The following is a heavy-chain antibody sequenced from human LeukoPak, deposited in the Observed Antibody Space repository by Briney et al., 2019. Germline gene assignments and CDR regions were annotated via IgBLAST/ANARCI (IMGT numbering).Heavy chain of an antibody. Sequence: PGGSLRLSCAASGFTFSNAWMSWVRQAPGKGLEWVGRIKNKTDGGTTDYAAPVKGRFTISRDESKNTLYLQMNSLKTEDTAVYYCTTSHYGDYLDPWGQGTLVTVSS. CDR2: IKNKTDGGTT. J-gene: IGHJ5*02. V-gene: IGHV3-15*01. CDR3: TTSHYGDYLDP. CDR1: GFTFSNAW. D-gene: IGHD4-17*01.